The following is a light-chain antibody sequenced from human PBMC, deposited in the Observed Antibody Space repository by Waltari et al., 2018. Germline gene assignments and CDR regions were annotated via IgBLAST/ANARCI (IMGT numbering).Light chain of an antibody. J-gene: IGKJ3*01. CDR2: WAS. CDR1: QSVLYSSNNKNY. Sequence: DIVMTQSPDPLAVSMGERATINCKSSQSVLYSSNNKNYLAWYQQKPGQPPKVLFYWASTRESGVPDRFSGSGSGTDFTLTISSLQAEDVAVYYCQQHYSSPFTFGPGTKVDIK. CDR3: QQHYSSPFT. V-gene: IGKV4-1*01.